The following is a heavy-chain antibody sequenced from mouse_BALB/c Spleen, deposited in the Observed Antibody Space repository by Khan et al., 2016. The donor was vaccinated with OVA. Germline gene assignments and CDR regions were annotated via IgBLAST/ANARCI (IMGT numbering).Heavy chain of an antibody. CDR1: GYSITSDYA. D-gene: IGHD1-1*01. V-gene: IGHV3-2*02. Sequence: EVKLLESGPGLVKPSQSLSLTCTVTGYSITSDYAWNWIRQFPGNKLEWMGFISYSGNTNYNPSLKSRISITRDTSKNQFFLQLKSVTTEDTATYYCARVYGGDFDYWGQGTTLTVSS. CDR2: ISYSGNT. J-gene: IGHJ2*01. CDR3: ARVYGGDFDY.